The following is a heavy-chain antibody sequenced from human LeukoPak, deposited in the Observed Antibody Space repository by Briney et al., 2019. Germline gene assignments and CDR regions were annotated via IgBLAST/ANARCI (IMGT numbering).Heavy chain of an antibody. CDR3: ARPLYCSNGICENWFVP. D-gene: IGHD2-8*01. CDR2: MDPKSGNT. J-gene: IGHJ5*02. CDR1: GNTFSNYH. V-gene: IGHV1-8*01. Sequence: ASVKVSCKASGNTFSNYHINWVRQATGQGLEWMGWMDPKSGNTGYAQKFQCRVTMTRDTSISTAYMALNSLRSGDTAVYYCARPLYCSNGICENWFVPWGQGTLVTVSS.